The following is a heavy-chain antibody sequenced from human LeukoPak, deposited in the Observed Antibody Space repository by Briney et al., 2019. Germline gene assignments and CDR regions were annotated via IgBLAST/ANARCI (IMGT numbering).Heavy chain of an antibody. CDR2: INSDGSST. Sequence: PGGSLRLSCAASGFTFSSYWMHWVRQAPGKGLVWVSRINSDGSSTSYADSVKGRFTISRDNAKNSLYLQMNSLRAEDTAVYYCARVPRPLAGFDYWGQGTLVTVSS. V-gene: IGHV3-74*01. CDR3: ARVPRPLAGFDY. CDR1: GFTFSSYW. J-gene: IGHJ4*02.